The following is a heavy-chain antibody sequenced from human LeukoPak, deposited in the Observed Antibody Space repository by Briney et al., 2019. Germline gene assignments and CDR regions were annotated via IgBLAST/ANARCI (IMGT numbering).Heavy chain of an antibody. Sequence: SETLSLTCSVSGGSINTYYWSWIRQPPGKGPEWIGYIYYTGTTNYNPSLKSRVTISVDTSKNQFSLKLNSVTAADTAVYYCAREDPQTKVPEGMDVWGQGTTVTVSS. D-gene: IGHD4/OR15-4a*01. CDR3: AREDPQTKVPEGMDV. CDR2: IYYTGTT. V-gene: IGHV4-59*01. CDR1: GGSINTYY. J-gene: IGHJ6*02.